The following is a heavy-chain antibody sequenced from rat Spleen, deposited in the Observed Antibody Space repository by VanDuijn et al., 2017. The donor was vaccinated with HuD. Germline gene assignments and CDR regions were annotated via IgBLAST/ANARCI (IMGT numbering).Heavy chain of an antibody. D-gene: IGHD1-8*01. V-gene: IGHV5S13*01. CDR2: INSGGDNT. CDR1: GFTYSNHV. CDR3: AKDRDYSSSYYWYFDF. J-gene: IGHJ1*01. Sequence: EVQLVESGGGLVQPGRSLKLSCAASGFTYSNHVMAWVRQAPTKGLEWVASINSGGDNTYYRDSVRGRFTISRDNAKNTLYLQMDSLRSEDTATYFCAKDRDYSSSYYWYFDFWGPGTMVTVSS.